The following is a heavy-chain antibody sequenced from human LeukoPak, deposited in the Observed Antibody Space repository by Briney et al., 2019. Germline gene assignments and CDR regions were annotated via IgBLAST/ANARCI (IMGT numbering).Heavy chain of an antibody. Sequence: GGSLRLSCAASGFTFSSYAMSWVRQAPGKGLEWVSAISGSGGSTYYADSVKGRFTISRDNSKNTLYLQMNSLRAEDTAVYYCARGEVVVPAAIRADYYDSSGYYSGDYFDYWGQGTLVTVSS. D-gene: IGHD3-22*01. J-gene: IGHJ4*02. V-gene: IGHV3-23*01. CDR1: GFTFSSYA. CDR2: ISGSGGST. CDR3: ARGEVVVPAAIRADYYDSSGYYSGDYFDY.